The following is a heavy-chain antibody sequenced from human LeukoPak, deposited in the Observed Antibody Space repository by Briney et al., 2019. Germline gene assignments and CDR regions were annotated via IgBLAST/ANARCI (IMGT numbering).Heavy chain of an antibody. Sequence: GGSLRLSCAASGFTFNLHGIHWVRQAPGKGLEWVAFIRNDGSDKYYADSVKGRFTVSRDNSKNTVYLQLNSLRIEDAAVYYCAKERDLLGYTYYFDYLGQGTLVTVSS. CDR1: GFTFNLHG. CDR2: IRNDGSDK. V-gene: IGHV3-30*02. CDR3: AKERDLLGYTYYFDY. D-gene: IGHD3-10*01. J-gene: IGHJ4*02.